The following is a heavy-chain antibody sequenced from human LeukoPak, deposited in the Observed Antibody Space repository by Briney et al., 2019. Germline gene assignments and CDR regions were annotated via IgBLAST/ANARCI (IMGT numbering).Heavy chain of an antibody. Sequence: PSETLSLTCAVYGGSFSGYYWSWIRQPPGKGLEWIGEINHSGSTNYNPFLKSRVTISVDTSKNQFSLKLSSVTAADTAVYYCAGSFGSYEPYWGQGTLVTVSS. V-gene: IGHV4-34*01. CDR2: INHSGST. CDR3: AGSFGSYEPY. CDR1: GGSFSGYY. D-gene: IGHD1-26*01. J-gene: IGHJ4*02.